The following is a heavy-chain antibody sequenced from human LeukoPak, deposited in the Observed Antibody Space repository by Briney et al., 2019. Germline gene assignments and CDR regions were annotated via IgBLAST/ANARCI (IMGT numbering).Heavy chain of an antibody. CDR2: ISSSSSYI. Sequence: PGGSLRLSCVASGFMFSDYAMSWVRQAPGKGLEWVSSISSSSSYIYYADSVKGRFTISRDYAKNLLYLQMNSLRIEDTAVYYCARDHGIPGSGSYRFDYWGHGTLVTVSS. CDR1: GFMFSDYA. V-gene: IGHV3-21*06. J-gene: IGHJ4*01. D-gene: IGHD3-10*01. CDR3: ARDHGIPGSGSYRFDY.